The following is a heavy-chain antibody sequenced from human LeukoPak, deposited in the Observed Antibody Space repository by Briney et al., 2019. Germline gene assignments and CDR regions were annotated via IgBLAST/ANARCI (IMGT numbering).Heavy chain of an antibody. Sequence: SETLSLTCAVYGGCFSGYYWTWIRQTPEKGLEWIGERNPSGSTSYNPSLTSRVTISVDTSKNQFSLKLSSVTAADTAVYYCARGRQDVTMIVVVMTAVSYYLDVWGKGTTVTVS. CDR1: GGCFSGYY. CDR2: RNPSGST. V-gene: IGHV4-34*01. J-gene: IGHJ6*03. D-gene: IGHD3-22*01. CDR3: ARGRQDVTMIVVVMTAVSYYLDV.